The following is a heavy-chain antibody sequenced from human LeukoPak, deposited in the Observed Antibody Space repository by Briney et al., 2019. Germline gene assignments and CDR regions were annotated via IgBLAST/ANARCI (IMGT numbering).Heavy chain of an antibody. Sequence: GGSLRLSCAASGFTFSSYAMHWVRQAPGKGLEWVAVISYDGSNKYYADSVKGRFTISRDNSKNTLYLQMNSLRAEDTAVYYCAREHVWELGYFDYWGQATLVTVSS. CDR3: AREHVWELGYFDY. CDR2: ISYDGSNK. CDR1: GFTFSSYA. V-gene: IGHV3-30-3*01. J-gene: IGHJ4*02. D-gene: IGHD3-10*01.